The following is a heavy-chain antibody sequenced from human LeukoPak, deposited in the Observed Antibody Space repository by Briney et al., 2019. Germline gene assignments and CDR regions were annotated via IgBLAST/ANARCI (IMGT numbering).Heavy chain of an antibody. CDR2: IRYDGSNK. Sequence: PGGSLRLSCAASGFTFSSYGMHWVRQAPGKGLEWVAFIRYDGSNKYYADSVKGRFTISRDNSKNTLYLQMNSLRAEDTAVYYCARNRGYGDYVAFDIWGQGTMVTVSS. D-gene: IGHD4-17*01. V-gene: IGHV3-30*02. J-gene: IGHJ3*02. CDR1: GFTFSSYG. CDR3: ARNRGYGDYVAFDI.